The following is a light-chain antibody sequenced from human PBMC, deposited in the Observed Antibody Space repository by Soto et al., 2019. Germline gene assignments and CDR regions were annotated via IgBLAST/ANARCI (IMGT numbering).Light chain of an antibody. CDR2: DAS. J-gene: IGKJ4*01. V-gene: IGKV3-11*01. CDR1: QSVSSN. CDR3: QQRSNWPPV. Sequence: EIVMTQSPATLSVSPGEGATLSCRASQSVSSNLAWYQQKPGQAPKLLIYDASNGATGIPARFSGSGSGTDFTLTISSLEPEDFAVYYCQQRSNWPPVFGGGTKVDIK.